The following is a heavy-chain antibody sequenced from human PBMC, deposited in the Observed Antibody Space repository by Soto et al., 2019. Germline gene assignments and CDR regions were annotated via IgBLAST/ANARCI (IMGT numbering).Heavy chain of an antibody. CDR2: IYYSGGT. D-gene: IGHD3-22*01. V-gene: IGHV4-39*01. CDR1: GGSISSSSYY. CDR3: ARRLYYDSSGFEGGGMDV. J-gene: IGHJ6*02. Sequence: QLQLQESGPGLVKPSETLSLTCTVSGGSISSSSYYWGWIRQPPGKGLEWIGSIYYSGGTYYNPSHPGRVTMSQDTPKNQVAPKLSSVTAADTAVYYCARRLYYDSSGFEGGGMDVWGQGTTVTVSS.